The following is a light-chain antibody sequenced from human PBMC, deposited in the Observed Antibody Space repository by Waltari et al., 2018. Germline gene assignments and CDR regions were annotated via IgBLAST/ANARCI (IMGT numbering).Light chain of an antibody. CDR1: SSDVGGYDY. V-gene: IGLV2-14*01. J-gene: IGLJ1*01. Sequence: QSALTQPASVSGSPGQSITISCTGSSSDVGGYDYVSWYQQHPGKAPKLMIYVVTGRPSGGSNRFSGSKSGNTASLTISGLQAEDEADYYCSSYTTTSSLVFATGTKVTVL. CDR2: VVT. CDR3: SSYTTTSSLV.